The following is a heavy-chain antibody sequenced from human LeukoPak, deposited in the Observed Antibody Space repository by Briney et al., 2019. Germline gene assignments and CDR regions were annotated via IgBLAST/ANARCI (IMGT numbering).Heavy chain of an antibody. V-gene: IGHV1-69*05. CDR3: ARTGYGDYPFDY. CDR1: GGTFSSYA. J-gene: IGHJ4*02. Sequence: SVKVSCKASGGTFSSYAISWVRQAPGQGLEWMGGIIPIFGTANYAQKFQGRVTITTDESTSTAYMELSSLRSEDTAVYYCARTGYGDYPFDYWGQGTLVTVSS. D-gene: IGHD4-17*01. CDR2: IIPIFGTA.